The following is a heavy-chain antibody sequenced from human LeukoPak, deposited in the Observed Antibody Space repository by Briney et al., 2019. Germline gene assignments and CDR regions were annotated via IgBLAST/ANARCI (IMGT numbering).Heavy chain of an antibody. V-gene: IGHV3-23*01. J-gene: IGHJ4*02. D-gene: IGHD3-10*01. Sequence: GGSLRLSCAASGFTFSRYAMSWVRQAPGKGLEWVSSIGGSGGTTHYADSVQGRFTISRDNSKNTLYLQMNSLSAEDTAVYYCAKDLSWFGGSLATFGYWGQGTLATVSS. CDR3: AKDLSWFGGSLATFGY. CDR2: IGGSGGTT. CDR1: GFTFSRYA.